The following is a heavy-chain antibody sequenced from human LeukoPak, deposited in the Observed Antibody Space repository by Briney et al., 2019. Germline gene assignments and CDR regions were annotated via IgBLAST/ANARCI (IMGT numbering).Heavy chain of an antibody. J-gene: IGHJ5*02. CDR1: GGSISSSSYY. D-gene: IGHD2-2*01. CDR2: IYYSGST. Sequence: SETLSLTCTVSGGSISSSSYYWGWIRQPPGKGLEWIGYIYYSGSTNYNPSLKSRVTISVDTSKNQFSLKLSSVTAADTAVYYCARVRDYCSSTSCYPNWFDPWGQGTLVTVSS. V-gene: IGHV4-61*05. CDR3: ARVRDYCSSTSCYPNWFDP.